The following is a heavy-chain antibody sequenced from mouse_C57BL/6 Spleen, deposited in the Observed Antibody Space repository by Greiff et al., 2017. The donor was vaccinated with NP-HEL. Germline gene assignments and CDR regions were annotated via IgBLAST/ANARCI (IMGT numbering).Heavy chain of an antibody. V-gene: IGHV1-80*01. CDR3: AEESYGGGYFDV. D-gene: IGHD3-3*01. Sequence: VQLQQSGAELVKPGASVKISCKASGYAFSSYWMNWVKQRPGKGLEWIGQIYPGDGDTNYNGKFKGKATLTADKSSSTAYMQLSSLTSEDSAVYFCAEESYGGGYFDVWGTGTTVTVSS. CDR2: IYPGDGDT. J-gene: IGHJ1*03. CDR1: GYAFSSYW.